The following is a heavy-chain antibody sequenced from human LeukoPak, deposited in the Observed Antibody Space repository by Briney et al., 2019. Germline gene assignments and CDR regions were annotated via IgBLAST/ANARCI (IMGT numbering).Heavy chain of an antibody. CDR3: ARSGGGQRLAYFDY. CDR2: INSDGSST. J-gene: IGHJ4*02. D-gene: IGHD6-25*01. V-gene: IGHV3-74*01. CDR1: GFTFSSYW. Sequence: PGGSLRLSCAASGFTFSSYWMHWVRQAPGKGLVWVSRINSDGSSTSYADSVKGRFTISRDNAKNTLYLQMNSLRAEDTAVYYCARSGGGQRLAYFDYWGQGTLVTVSS.